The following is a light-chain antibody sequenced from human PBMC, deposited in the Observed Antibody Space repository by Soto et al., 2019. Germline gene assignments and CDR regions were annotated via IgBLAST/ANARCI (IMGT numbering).Light chain of an antibody. V-gene: IGKV3-15*01. CDR1: QSVGRN. Sequence: EIVMTQSPVALSVSPGERAALSCRASQSVGRNFAWYQQRPGQAPRVLIYGTSTRATGVPARFSGSGSGTDFTLTISSLQSEDLAVCYCQQYNTWPYTFGQGTRVEIK. CDR3: QQYNTWPYT. J-gene: IGKJ2*01. CDR2: GTS.